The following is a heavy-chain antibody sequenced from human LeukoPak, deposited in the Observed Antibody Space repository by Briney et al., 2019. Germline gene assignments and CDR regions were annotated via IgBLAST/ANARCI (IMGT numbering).Heavy chain of an antibody. V-gene: IGHV3-48*01. J-gene: IGHJ4*02. CDR2: ISSSSSTI. CDR3: ARDPLAYGGNSLPDY. Sequence: PGGSLRLSCAASGFTFSSYSMNWFRQAPGKGLEWVSYISSSSSTIYYADSVKGRFTISRDNAKNSLYLQMNSLRAEDTAVYYCARDPLAYGGNSLPDYWGQGTLVTVSS. D-gene: IGHD4-23*01. CDR1: GFTFSSYS.